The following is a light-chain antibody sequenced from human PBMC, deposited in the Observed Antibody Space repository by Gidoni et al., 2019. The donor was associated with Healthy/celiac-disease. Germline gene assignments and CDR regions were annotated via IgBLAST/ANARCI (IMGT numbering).Light chain of an antibody. CDR2: GAS. V-gene: IGKV3-15*01. CDR3: QQHNNWPPYT. CDR1: QRVSSN. Sequence: EIVMTQSPATLSVSPGESATLSCMASQRVSSNLAWYQQKPGQAPRLLIYGASTRATGIPARFRGSGSGTEFTLTISSLQSEDFSVYYCQQHNNWPPYTFGQGTKLEIK. J-gene: IGKJ2*01.